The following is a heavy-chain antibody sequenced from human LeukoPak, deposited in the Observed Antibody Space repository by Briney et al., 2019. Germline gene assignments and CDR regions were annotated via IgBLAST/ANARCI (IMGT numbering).Heavy chain of an antibody. D-gene: IGHD6-13*01. V-gene: IGHV1-8*01. Sequence: ASVKVSCKASGYTFTSYDINWVRQATGQGLEWMGWINPNSGNTGYAQKFQGRVTMTRNTSISTAYMELSSLRSEDTAVYYCARRPRAAAGNDYWGQGTLVTVSS. CDR3: ARRPRAAAGNDY. CDR1: GYTFTSYD. CDR2: INPNSGNT. J-gene: IGHJ4*02.